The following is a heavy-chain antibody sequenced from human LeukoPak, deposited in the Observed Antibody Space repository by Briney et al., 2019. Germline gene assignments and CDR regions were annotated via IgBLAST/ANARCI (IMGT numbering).Heavy chain of an antibody. CDR3: ARHSIASDGARLFDY. Sequence: PSETLSLTCIVSGGSITSYYWAWLRQPPGKGLEWIGYLYYSGYSNYNPSLKSRVSMSVDTSKNQFSLKLTSVTAADTAVYYCARHSIASDGARLFDYWGRETLVTVSS. CDR2: LYYSGYS. CDR1: GGSITSYY. D-gene: IGHD2-21*01. V-gene: IGHV4-59*08. J-gene: IGHJ4*02.